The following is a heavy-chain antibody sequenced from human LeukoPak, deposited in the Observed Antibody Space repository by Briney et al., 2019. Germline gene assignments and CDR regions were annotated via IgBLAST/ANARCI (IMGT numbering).Heavy chain of an antibody. CDR2: TSGSGGST. CDR3: AKNGGSQCYSHLDS. V-gene: IGHV3-23*01. Sequence: GGSLRLYCAASGFTFSSYAMSWVRQAPGKGLVGVSGTSGSGGSTYYAGSVKGRFTISRDNSKNTLYLLMNILRVYDTVVYYCAKNGGSQCYSHLDSWGQGTLVTVSS. D-gene: IGHD2-15*01. J-gene: IGHJ4*02. CDR1: GFTFSSYA.